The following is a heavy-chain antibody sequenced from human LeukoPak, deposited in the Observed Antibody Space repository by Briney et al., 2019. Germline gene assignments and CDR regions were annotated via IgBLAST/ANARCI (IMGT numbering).Heavy chain of an antibody. CDR1: GFTFYSYA. J-gene: IGHJ6*03. CDR2: ISGSGAIT. Sequence: GGSLRLSCAASGFTFYSYAMSWVRQAPGKGLECVSSISGSGAITYYGDSVRGRCTISRDNSKNTLYLQISSLRAEDTATYYCAKVGRKDYYYFYMDVWGKGTTVTVSS. D-gene: IGHD1-14*01. CDR3: AKVGRKDYYYFYMDV. V-gene: IGHV3-23*01.